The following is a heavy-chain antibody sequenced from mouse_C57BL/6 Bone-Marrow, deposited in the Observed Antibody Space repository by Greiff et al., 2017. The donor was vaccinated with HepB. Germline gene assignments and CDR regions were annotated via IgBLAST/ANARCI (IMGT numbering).Heavy chain of an antibody. J-gene: IGHJ2*01. D-gene: IGHD1-1*01. Sequence: QVQLQQPGTELVKPGASVKLSCKASGYTFTSYWMHWVKQRPGQGLEWIGNINPSNGGNNYNEKFKSKATLTVDKSSSTAYMQLSSLTSEDSAVYYCARENLLRYYFDYWGQGTTLTVSS. V-gene: IGHV1-53*01. CDR2: INPSNGGN. CDR3: ARENLLRYYFDY. CDR1: GYTFTSYW.